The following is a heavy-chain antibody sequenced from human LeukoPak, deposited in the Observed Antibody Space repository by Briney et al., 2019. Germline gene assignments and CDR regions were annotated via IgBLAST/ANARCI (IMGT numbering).Heavy chain of an antibody. J-gene: IGHJ4*02. D-gene: IGHD3-3*01. CDR3: ARQPYRTRTIFGVVIDPPDY. CDR1: GGSISSSSYY. Sequence: PSETLSLTCTVSGGSISSSSYYWGWIRQPPGKGLEWIGSIYYSGSTYYNPSLKSRVTISVDTSKNQFSLKLSSVTAADTAVYYCARQPYRTRTIFGVVIDPPDYWGQGTLVTVSS. V-gene: IGHV4-39*01. CDR2: IYYSGST.